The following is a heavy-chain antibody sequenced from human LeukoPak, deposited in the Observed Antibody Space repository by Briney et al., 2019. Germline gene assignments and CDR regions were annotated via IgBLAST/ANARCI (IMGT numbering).Heavy chain of an antibody. J-gene: IGHJ4*02. D-gene: IGHD3-22*01. Sequence: SVKVSCKASGYTFTSYYMHWVRQAPGQGLEWKGIINPSGVITSYAQKFQGRVTMTRDTSTSTVYMELSSLRSEDTAVYYCARAYCTSYDSSGYYCEPLDYWGQGTLVTVSS. CDR2: INPSGVIT. V-gene: IGHV1-46*01. CDR3: ARAYCTSYDSSGYYCEPLDY. CDR1: GYTFTSYY.